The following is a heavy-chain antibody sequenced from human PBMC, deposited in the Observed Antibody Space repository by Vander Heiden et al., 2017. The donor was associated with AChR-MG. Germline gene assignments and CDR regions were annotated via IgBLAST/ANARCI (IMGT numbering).Heavy chain of an antibody. V-gene: IGHV3-9*01. Sequence: EVQLVESGGGLVQPGRSLRLSCAASGFTFDDYAMHWVRQAPGKGLEWVSGISWNSGSIGYADSVKGRVTISRDNAKNSLYLQMNSLRAEDTALYYCAKDHNLRATIQGHGMDVWGQGTTVTVSS. CDR1: GFTFDDYA. CDR2: ISWNSGSI. D-gene: IGHD5-12*01. CDR3: AKDHNLRATIQGHGMDV. J-gene: IGHJ6*02.